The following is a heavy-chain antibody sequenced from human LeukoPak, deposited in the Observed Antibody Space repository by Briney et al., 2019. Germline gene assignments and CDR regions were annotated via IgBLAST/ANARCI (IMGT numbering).Heavy chain of an antibody. D-gene: IGHD3-3*01. CDR3: ARGLGDFWSGFLQNWFDP. V-gene: IGHV4-61*02. J-gene: IGHJ5*02. CDR1: GGSISSGSYY. CDR2: IYTSGST. Sequence: SETLPLTCTVSGGSISSGSYYWSWIRQPAGKGLEWIGRIYTSGSTNYNPYLKSRVTISLDTSKNQFSLKLSSVPAADTAVYYFARGLGDFWSGFLQNWFDPWGQGTLVTVSS.